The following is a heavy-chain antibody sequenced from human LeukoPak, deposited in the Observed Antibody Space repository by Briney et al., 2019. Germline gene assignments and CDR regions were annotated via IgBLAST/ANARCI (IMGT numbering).Heavy chain of an antibody. Sequence: PGGSLRLSCTASGFTFGDYAMSWFRQAPGKGLEWLGFIRSKGYGGTTEYAASVKGRFTISRDDSKSIAYLQMNDLKTEDTAVYYCTRAHFGFAVKGLYFDYWGQGTLVTVSS. D-gene: IGHD3-10*01. CDR2: IRSKGYGGTT. J-gene: IGHJ4*02. CDR3: TRAHFGFAVKGLYFDY. V-gene: IGHV3-49*03. CDR1: GFTFGDYA.